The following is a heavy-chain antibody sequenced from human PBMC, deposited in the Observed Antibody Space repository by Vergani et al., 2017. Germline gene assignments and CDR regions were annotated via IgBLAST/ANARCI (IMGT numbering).Heavy chain of an antibody. D-gene: IGHD3-10*01. J-gene: IGHJ6*02. V-gene: IGHV4-59*01. CDR3: ARVRAPYYGMDV. CDR1: GGSISSYY. CDR2: IYYSGST. Sequence: QVQLQESGPGLVKPSETLSLTCTVSGGSISSYYWSWIRQPPGKGMEWIGYIYYSGSTNYNPSLKSRVTISVDTSKNQFSLKLSSVTAADTAVYYCARVRAPYYGMDVWGQGTTVTVSS.